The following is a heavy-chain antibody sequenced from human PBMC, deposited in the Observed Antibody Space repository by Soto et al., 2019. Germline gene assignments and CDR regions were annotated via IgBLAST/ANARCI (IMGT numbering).Heavy chain of an antibody. J-gene: IGHJ6*02. CDR2: INHSGST. Sequence: SETLSLTCAVYGGSFSGYYWSWIRQPPGKGMEWIGEINHSGSTNYNPSLKSRVTISVDTSKNQFSLKLSSVTAADTAVYYCARYARLASVLYGGYCMDVWGQGTTVTVSS. CDR1: GGSFSGYY. D-gene: IGHD3-16*01. V-gene: IGHV4-34*01. CDR3: ARYARLASVLYGGYCMDV.